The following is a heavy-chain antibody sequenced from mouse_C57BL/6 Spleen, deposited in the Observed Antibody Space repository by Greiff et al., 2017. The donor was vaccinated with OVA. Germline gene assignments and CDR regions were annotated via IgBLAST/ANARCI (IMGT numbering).Heavy chain of an antibody. D-gene: IGHD1-2*01. CDR3: ARRGYYGNTWGDY. V-gene: IGHV1-26*01. CDR2: IYPDNGGT. J-gene: IGHJ4*01. Sequence: EVQLQQSGPELVKPGASVKISCKASGYTFTDYYMHWVKQSPGKSLEWIGTIYPDNGGTSYNQTFKGKATLTADTSSSTAYIALRSLTSEDSAVYDCARRGYYGNTWGDYWGQGTSVTVSS. CDR1: GYTFTDYY.